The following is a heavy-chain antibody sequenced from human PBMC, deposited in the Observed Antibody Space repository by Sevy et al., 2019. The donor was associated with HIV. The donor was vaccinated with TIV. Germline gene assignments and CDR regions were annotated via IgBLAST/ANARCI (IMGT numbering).Heavy chain of an antibody. CDR2: ISSSSDYK. CDR1: GFTSSAYN. D-gene: IGHD3-3*01. J-gene: IGHJ4*02. V-gene: IGHV3-21*01. Sequence: GGSLRLSCAASGFTSSAYNMIWVRRAPGKGLEWVSSISSSSDYKYYADSMKGRFTISRDNAKNSLSLQMDSLRAEDTAVYYCARSIGEGPLRFLECLLPGDYWGQGTLVTVSS. CDR3: ARSIGEGPLRFLECLLPGDY.